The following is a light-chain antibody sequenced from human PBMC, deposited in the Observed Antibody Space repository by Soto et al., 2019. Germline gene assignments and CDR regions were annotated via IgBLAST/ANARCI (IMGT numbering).Light chain of an antibody. Sequence: QSVLTQPASVSGSPGQSITNSCTGTSSDVGSDNLVSWYQQHPGKAPKLMIYEGSKRPSGVSNRFSGSKSGNTASLTISGLQAEDEADYYCCSYAGSSTAIFGGGTQLTVL. J-gene: IGLJ2*01. V-gene: IGLV2-23*01. CDR2: EGS. CDR3: CSYAGSSTAI. CDR1: SSDVGSDNL.